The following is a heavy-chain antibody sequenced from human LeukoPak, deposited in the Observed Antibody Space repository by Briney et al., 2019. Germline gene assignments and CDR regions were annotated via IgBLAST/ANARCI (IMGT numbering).Heavy chain of an antibody. CDR1: GYTFTGYY. D-gene: IGHD6-13*01. CDR3: ARDHRRIAAAGSAGSVPC. V-gene: IGHV1-2*02. Sequence: GASVKVSCKASGYTFTGYYMHWVRQAPGQGLEWMGWINPNSGGTNYAQKFQGRVTMTRDTSISTAYMELSRLRSDDTAVYYCARDHRRIAAAGSAGSVPCWGQGTLVTVSS. J-gene: IGHJ4*02. CDR2: INPNSGGT.